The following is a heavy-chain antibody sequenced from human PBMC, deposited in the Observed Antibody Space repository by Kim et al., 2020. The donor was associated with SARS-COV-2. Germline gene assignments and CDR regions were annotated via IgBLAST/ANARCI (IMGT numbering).Heavy chain of an antibody. Sequence: YHPALRRRVTISVDPSKDQFSLQLSPVTAADTAVYYCARHLTGAARRLDYWGQGTLVTVSS. V-gene: IGHV4-39*01. D-gene: IGHD6-6*01. CDR3: ARHLTGAARRLDY. J-gene: IGHJ4*02.